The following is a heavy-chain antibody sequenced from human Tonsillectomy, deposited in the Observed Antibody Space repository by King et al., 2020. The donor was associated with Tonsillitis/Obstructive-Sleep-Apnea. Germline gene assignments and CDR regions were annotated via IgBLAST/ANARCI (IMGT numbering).Heavy chain of an antibody. CDR2: IYWDDGK. D-gene: IGHD5-18*01. V-gene: IGHV2-5*02. CDR3: AHLVDSALLFDYYMDV. J-gene: IGHJ6*03. Sequence: TLKESGPTLVKPPQTLTLTCTFSGFSFTTSRMGVDWIRQPPGQALEWLALIYWDDGKRYNPSLKSRLTIAKATSKNQVVLTMTNMDPVDTATYYCAHLVDSALLFDYYMDVWGKGTTVTVSS. CDR1: GFSFTTSRMG.